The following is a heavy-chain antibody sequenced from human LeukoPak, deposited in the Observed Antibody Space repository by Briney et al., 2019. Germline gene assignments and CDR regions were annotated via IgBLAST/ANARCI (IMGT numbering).Heavy chain of an antibody. CDR1: AFTFSNYW. CDR3: ARDYYYGSGSYPI. V-gene: IGHV3-7*01. J-gene: IGHJ4*02. Sequence: GGSLRLSCAAPAFTFSNYWMSWVRQAPGKGLEWVANIKEDGSEKYYVDSVKGRFTISRDNAKNSLYLQMNSLRADDTAVYYCARDYYYGSGSYPIWGQGTLVTVSS. CDR2: IKEDGSEK. D-gene: IGHD3-10*01.